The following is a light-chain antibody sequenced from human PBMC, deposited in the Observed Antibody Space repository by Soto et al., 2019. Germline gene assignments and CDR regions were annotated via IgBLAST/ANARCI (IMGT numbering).Light chain of an antibody. CDR3: SSYTAGGTI. Sequence: QSVLTQPASVSGSPGQSITIACTGTSGDVGGYYYVSWYQQLPGKAPTLMISEVSNRPSGVSNRFSCSKSGNTAALTISGLQAEDEADYYCSSYTAGGTIFGTGTKLTVL. CDR1: SGDVGGYYY. J-gene: IGLJ1*01. CDR2: EVS. V-gene: IGLV2-14*01.